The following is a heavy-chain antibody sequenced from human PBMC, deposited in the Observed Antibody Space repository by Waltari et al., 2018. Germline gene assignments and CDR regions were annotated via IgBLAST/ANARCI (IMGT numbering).Heavy chain of an antibody. J-gene: IGHJ6*03. D-gene: IGHD2-15*01. V-gene: IGHV2-26*01. CDR2: IFSNDEK. Sequence: QVHLKESGPVLVKPTETLTLTCTVSGFSLSNARMGVSWLRQPPGKALEWLAHIFSNDEKSYSTSLKSRLTISKDTSKSQVVLTMTNMDPVDTATYYCARFRYGGNDRYYYYMDVWGKGTTVTVSS. CDR1: GFSLSNARMG. CDR3: ARFRYGGNDRYYYYMDV.